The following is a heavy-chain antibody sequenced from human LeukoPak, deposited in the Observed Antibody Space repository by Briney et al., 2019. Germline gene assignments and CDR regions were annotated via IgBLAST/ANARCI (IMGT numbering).Heavy chain of an antibody. D-gene: IGHD6-19*01. Sequence: GGSLRLSFPATGFTFSKYWMLWVRQAPGKGLESVSRINTEGTVTTYADSVKGRFTVSRDNADNTMFLQMNSVRDEDTAVYYCATKQWLAPPPDSWGQGTPVTVSS. CDR3: ATKQWLAPPPDS. CDR2: INTEGTVT. J-gene: IGHJ4*02. V-gene: IGHV3-74*01. CDR1: GFTFSKYW.